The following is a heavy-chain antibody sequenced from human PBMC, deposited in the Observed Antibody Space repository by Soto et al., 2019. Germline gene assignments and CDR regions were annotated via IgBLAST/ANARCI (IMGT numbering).Heavy chain of an antibody. CDR1: GFTFSSYG. CDR3: AATTGTAAYDAFDI. V-gene: IGHV3-33*01. J-gene: IGHJ3*02. D-gene: IGHD1-1*01. CDR2: IWYDGSNK. Sequence: GLMRLSCAVSGFTFSSYGMHWVSQAPGKGLEWVAVIWYDGSNKYYADSVKGRFTISRDNSKNTLYLQMNSLRAEDTAVYYCAATTGTAAYDAFDIWGQGTMVTVSS.